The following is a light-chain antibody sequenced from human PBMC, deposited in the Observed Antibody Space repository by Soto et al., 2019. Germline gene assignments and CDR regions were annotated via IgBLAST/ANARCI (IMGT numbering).Light chain of an antibody. Sequence: QSVLTQPPSVSGAPRQRVTISCSGSSSNIGNNAVNWYQQLPGKAPKLLIYYDDLLPSGVSDRFSGSKSGTSASLAISGLQSEDEADYYCAAWDDSLNGQVFGTGTKVTVL. V-gene: IGLV1-36*01. CDR3: AAWDDSLNGQV. J-gene: IGLJ1*01. CDR1: SSNIGNNA. CDR2: YDD.